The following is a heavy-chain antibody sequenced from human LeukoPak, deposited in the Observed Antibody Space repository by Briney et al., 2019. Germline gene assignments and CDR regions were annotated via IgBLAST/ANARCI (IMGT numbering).Heavy chain of an antibody. CDR2: INPNSGGT. Sequence: ASVTVSCKASGYTFTGYYMHWVRQAPGQGLEWMGGINPNSGGTNYAQKYQGRVTMTRDTSISTAYMELSRLRSDDTAVYYCAREAFWAYYYYMDVWGKGTTVTISS. V-gene: IGHV1-2*02. CDR3: AREAFWAYYYYMDV. CDR1: GYTFTGYY. J-gene: IGHJ6*03. D-gene: IGHD3-3*01.